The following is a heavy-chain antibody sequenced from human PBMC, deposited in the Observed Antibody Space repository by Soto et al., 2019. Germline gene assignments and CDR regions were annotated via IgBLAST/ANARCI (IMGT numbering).Heavy chain of an antibody. D-gene: IGHD2-15*01. CDR1: GYTFTDYA. J-gene: IGHJ4*02. Sequence: QVKLVQSGAEAKKAGASVKVSCKASGYTFTDYAIHWVRQAPGQGLEWMGWINVGNGNTGYSRKFQGRVTNARDMSPSTAYIEVTSLTAVDTAIYYCAREGAHYTPLDHWGQGTLVTVSS. CDR2: INVGNGNT. CDR3: AREGAHYTPLDH. V-gene: IGHV1-3*01.